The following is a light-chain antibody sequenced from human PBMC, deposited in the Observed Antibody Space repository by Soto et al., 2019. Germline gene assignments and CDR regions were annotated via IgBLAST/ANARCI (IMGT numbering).Light chain of an antibody. J-gene: IGLJ1*01. Sequence: QPASVSGSPGQSITISCTGTSSDVGGYNYVSWYQQHPGKAPKLMIYDVSNRPSGVSNRFSGSKSGNTASLTISGLQAEDEADYYCSSYTTSSTLYVFGTGTKVTVL. CDR3: SSYTTSSTLYV. CDR2: DVS. V-gene: IGLV2-14*01. CDR1: SSDVGGYNY.